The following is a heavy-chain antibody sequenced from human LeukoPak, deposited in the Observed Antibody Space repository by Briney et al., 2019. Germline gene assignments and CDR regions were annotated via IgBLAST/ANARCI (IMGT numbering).Heavy chain of an antibody. CDR2: FDLEDGET. CDR1: GYTLTELS. Sequence: ASVKVSCKVSGYTLTELSMHWVRHAPGKGNGWMGGFDLEDGETIYAQKFQGRVTMTEDTSTDTAYMELSSLRSEDTAVYYCATGGKYSSSWYNFDYWGQGTLVTVSS. D-gene: IGHD6-13*01. V-gene: IGHV1-24*01. J-gene: IGHJ4*02. CDR3: ATGGKYSSSWYNFDY.